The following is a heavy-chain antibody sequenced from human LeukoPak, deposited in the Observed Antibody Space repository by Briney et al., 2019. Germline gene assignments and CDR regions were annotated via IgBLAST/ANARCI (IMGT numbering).Heavy chain of an antibody. V-gene: IGHV1-46*01. Sequence: GASVKVSCKASGYTFTSYYMHWVRQAPGQGLEWMGIINPSGGSTSYAQKFQGRVTMTRDTSTSTVYMELSSLRSEDTAVHYCARDRIVVVDYYYYYGMDVWGQGTTVTVSS. J-gene: IGHJ6*02. CDR1: GYTFTSYY. D-gene: IGHD2-15*01. CDR3: ARDRIVVVDYYYYYGMDV. CDR2: INPSGGST.